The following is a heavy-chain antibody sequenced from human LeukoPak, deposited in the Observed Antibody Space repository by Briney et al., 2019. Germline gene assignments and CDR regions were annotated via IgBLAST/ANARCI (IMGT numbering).Heavy chain of an antibody. CDR3: ARSFSFYYYGMDV. CDR1: GFTFSSYT. CDR2: ISGSGGST. Sequence: GGSLRLSCAASGFTFSSYTMSWVRQAPGKGLEWVSAISGSGGSTYYADSVKGRFTISRDNSKNTLYLQMDSLRAEDTAVYYCARSFSFYYYGMDVWGQGTTVTVSS. J-gene: IGHJ6*02. V-gene: IGHV3-23*01. D-gene: IGHD3-3*02.